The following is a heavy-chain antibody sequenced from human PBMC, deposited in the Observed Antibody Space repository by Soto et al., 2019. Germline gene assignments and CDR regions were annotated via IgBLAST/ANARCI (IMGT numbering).Heavy chain of an antibody. J-gene: IGHJ5*01. CDR3: ARWVGGSMYDNSGKYDS. Sequence: QVQLVESGGGVVQPGRSLRLTWAASGFIFSGSGMHWVRQAPGKGLEWVALVSNDGIRKYYGDSVKGRFTISRDNAENTLYLQMNSLSAEDTAVYYCARWVGGSMYDNSGKYDSWGQGTLVTVSS. D-gene: IGHD3-22*01. CDR2: VSNDGIRK. CDR1: GFIFSGSG. V-gene: IGHV3-30*03.